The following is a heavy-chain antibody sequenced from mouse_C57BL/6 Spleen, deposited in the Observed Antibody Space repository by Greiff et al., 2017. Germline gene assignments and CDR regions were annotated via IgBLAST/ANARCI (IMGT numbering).Heavy chain of an antibody. Sequence: QVQLQQPGAELVKPGASVKMSCKASGYTFTSYWITWVKQRPGQGLEWIGDIYPGSGSTNYNEKFKSKATLTVDTSSSTAYMQLSSLTSEDSAVYYCARGAYWDRYFDYWGQGTTLTVSS. CDR2: IYPGSGST. V-gene: IGHV1-55*01. D-gene: IGHD4-1*01. CDR3: ARGAYWDRYFDY. CDR1: GYTFTSYW. J-gene: IGHJ2*01.